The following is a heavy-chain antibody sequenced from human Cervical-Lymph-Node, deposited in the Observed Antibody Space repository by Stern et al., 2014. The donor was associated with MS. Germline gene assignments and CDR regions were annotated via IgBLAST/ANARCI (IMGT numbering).Heavy chain of an antibody. J-gene: IGHJ4*02. D-gene: IGHD3-10*01. V-gene: IGHV1-46*01. CDR3: AREFGAGGQYYFDF. CDR1: GYTFTSYF. Sequence: QVQLVQSGAEVKKPGASVKLSCRTSGYTFTSYFIHWVRQAPGQGLEWVGSINPIGEHTVYAQNFQGRVTMTRDKSTNTVYMELNRLTSDDTATFFCAREFGAGGQYYFDFWGQGTLVTVSS. CDR2: INPIGEHT.